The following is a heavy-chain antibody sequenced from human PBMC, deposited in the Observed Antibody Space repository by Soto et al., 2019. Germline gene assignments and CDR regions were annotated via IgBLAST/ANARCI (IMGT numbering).Heavy chain of an antibody. CDR1: GFSISTSGVG. D-gene: IGHD3-10*01. J-gene: IGHJ5*02. V-gene: IGHV2-5*02. CDR3: AHRSESYYSDWFAP. Sequence: QITLKASGPTLAKPTQTLTLTCTFSGFSISTSGVGAGWIRQPPINTLEWRALIDWDDDKRYSPSLKSRLTNTKHTSKNQVVLTMSNMDPVDTAAYYCAHRSESYYSDWFAPWGQGTLVTVSS. CDR2: IDWDDDK.